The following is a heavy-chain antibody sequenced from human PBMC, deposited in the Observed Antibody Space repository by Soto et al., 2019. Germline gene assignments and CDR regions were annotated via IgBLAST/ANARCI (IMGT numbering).Heavy chain of an antibody. CDR3: AREGSSQRDYYYGMDV. CDR2: IYYSGST. Sequence: SETLSLTCTVSGGSISSGGYYWSWIRQHPGKGLEWIGYIYYSGSTYYNPSLKSRVTISVDTSKNQFSLKLSSVTAADTAVYYCAREGSSQRDYYYGMDVWGQGTTVTVSS. J-gene: IGHJ6*02. D-gene: IGHD6-6*01. CDR1: GGSISSGGYY. V-gene: IGHV4-31*03.